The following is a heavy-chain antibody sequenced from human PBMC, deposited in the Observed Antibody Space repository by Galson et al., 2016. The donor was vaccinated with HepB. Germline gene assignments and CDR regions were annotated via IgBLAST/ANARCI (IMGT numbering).Heavy chain of an antibody. Sequence: SLRLSCAASGFSFGDHGIHWVRQAPGKGLEWVAVISHDGGRKFYGDSVKGRLSVSRDNSKSTVDLEMNSLRTGDTAVYFCARDRAPYSFWLGPRLSYYLYGVDVWGQGTTVTVS. V-gene: IGHV3-30*03. CDR1: GFSFGDHG. CDR2: ISHDGGRK. CDR3: ARDRAPYSFWLGPRLSYYLYGVDV. D-gene: IGHD3-3*01. J-gene: IGHJ6*02.